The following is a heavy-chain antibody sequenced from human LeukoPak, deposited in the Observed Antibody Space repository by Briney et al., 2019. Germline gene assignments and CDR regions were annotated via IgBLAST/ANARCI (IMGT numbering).Heavy chain of an antibody. V-gene: IGHV3-74*01. CDR2: INSDGSST. CDR3: AGDGGSGSYPRY. Sequence: GGSLRLSCAASGFTFSRFHIHWVRQTPGKGLVWVSRINSDGSSTTYADSVKGRFTISRDNAKSKLYLQMNSLRGEDTAVYYCAGDGGSGSYPRYWGQGTLVTVSS. J-gene: IGHJ4*02. CDR1: GFTFSRFH. D-gene: IGHD1-26*01.